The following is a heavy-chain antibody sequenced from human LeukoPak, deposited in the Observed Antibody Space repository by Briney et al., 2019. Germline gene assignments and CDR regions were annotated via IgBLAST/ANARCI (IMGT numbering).Heavy chain of an antibody. CDR3: ARVPGGEDYSSSLGY. D-gene: IGHD6-13*01. CDR1: GYTFTGYY. Sequence: ASVKVSCKASGYTFTGYYMHWVRQAPGQGLEWMGWINPNSGGTNYAQKFQGRVTMTWDTSISTAYMELSRLRSDDTAVYYCARVPGGEDYSSSLGYWGQGTLVTVSS. J-gene: IGHJ4*02. CDR2: INPNSGGT. V-gene: IGHV1-2*02.